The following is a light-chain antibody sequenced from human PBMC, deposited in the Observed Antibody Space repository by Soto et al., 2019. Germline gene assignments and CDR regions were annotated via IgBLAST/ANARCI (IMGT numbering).Light chain of an antibody. V-gene: IGKV1-5*03. CDR2: KAS. Sequence: DIHLTQSPSFLSASVGGRVTITCWPSQAVPNNMAWYQQKPGRAPKLLIYKASSLESGVPSRFSGSGSGTEFTLTISSLQPDDFATYYCQQYNSYWTFGQGTKVDIK. CDR3: QQYNSYWT. J-gene: IGKJ1*01. CDR1: QAVPNN.